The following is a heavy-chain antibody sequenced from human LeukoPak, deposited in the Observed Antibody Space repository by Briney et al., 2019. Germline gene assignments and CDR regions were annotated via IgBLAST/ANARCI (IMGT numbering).Heavy chain of an antibody. CDR1: GFTFNNHN. J-gene: IGHJ4*02. CDR3: ARTYGSGSLDY. CDR2: ISGSGDAI. V-gene: IGHV3-48*01. Sequence: GGSLRLSCVASGFTFNNHNMDWVRQAPGKGLEWISYISGSGDAIFYAGSVQGRFTISRDNAKNSVYLQMNSLRAEDTAVYYCARTYGSGSLDYGGQGTLVTVSS. D-gene: IGHD2-15*01.